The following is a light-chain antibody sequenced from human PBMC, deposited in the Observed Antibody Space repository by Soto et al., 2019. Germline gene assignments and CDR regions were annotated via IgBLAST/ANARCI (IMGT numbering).Light chain of an antibody. V-gene: IGLV2-8*01. CDR2: EVT. J-gene: IGLJ3*02. CDR1: GSDVGNYNY. Sequence: QSALTQPPSASGSPGQSVTISCTGTGSDVGNYNYVSWCQRHPGKAPKLIIYEVTKRPSGVPDRFSGSKSGSTASLTVSGLQAEDEADYYCSSYAGIGIVLFGGGTKVTVL. CDR3: SSYAGIGIVL.